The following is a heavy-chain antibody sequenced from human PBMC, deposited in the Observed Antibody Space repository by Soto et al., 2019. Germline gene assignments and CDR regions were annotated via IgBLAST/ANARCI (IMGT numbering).Heavy chain of an antibody. CDR3: AREAVHYCHAFDI. Sequence: QVQLVQSGAEVKKPGASVKVSCKASGYTFTSYYMHWVRQAPGQGLEWMGIINPSGGSTSYAQTFQGRVTMTRDTSTSTVYMELSSLRSEDTAVYYCAREAVHYCHAFDIWGQGTMVTVSS. CDR2: INPSGGST. D-gene: IGHD3-10*01. V-gene: IGHV1-46*01. J-gene: IGHJ3*02. CDR1: GYTFTSYY.